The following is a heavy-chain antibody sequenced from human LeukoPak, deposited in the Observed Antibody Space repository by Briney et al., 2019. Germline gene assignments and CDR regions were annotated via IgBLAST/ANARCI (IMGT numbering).Heavy chain of an antibody. V-gene: IGHV4-30-2*01. CDR3: ARVWMRSFDY. D-gene: IGHD5-12*01. CDR2: IYHSGST. Sequence: SQTLSLTCAVSGGSISSGGYSWSWIRQPPGKGLEWIGYIYHSGSTYSNPSLKSRVTISVDRSKNQFSLKLSSVTAADTAVYYCARVWMRSFDYWGQGTLVTVSS. J-gene: IGHJ4*02. CDR1: GGSISSGGYS.